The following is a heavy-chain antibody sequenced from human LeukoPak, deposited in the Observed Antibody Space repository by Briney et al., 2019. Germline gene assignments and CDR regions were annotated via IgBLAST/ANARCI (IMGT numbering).Heavy chain of an antibody. CDR2: ISSSSSYI. Sequence: PGGSLRLSCAASGFTFSSYSMNWVRQAPGKGLEWVSSISSSSSYIYYADSVKGRFTISRDNAKNSLYLQMNSLRAEDTAVYYFATQGGLYYYDSSGRFDYWGQGTLVTVSS. V-gene: IGHV3-21*01. D-gene: IGHD3-22*01. CDR3: ATQGGLYYYDSSGRFDY. CDR1: GFTFSSYS. J-gene: IGHJ4*02.